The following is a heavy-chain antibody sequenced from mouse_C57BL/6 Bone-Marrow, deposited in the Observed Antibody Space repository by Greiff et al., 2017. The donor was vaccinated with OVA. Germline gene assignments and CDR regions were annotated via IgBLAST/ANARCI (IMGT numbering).Heavy chain of an antibody. CDR3: TRGFTTVVDY. D-gene: IGHD1-1*01. J-gene: IGHJ2*01. CDR2: IDPETGGT. Sequence: QVQLQQSGAALVRPGASVTLSCKASGYTFTDYEMHWVKQTPVHGLEWIGAIDPETGGTAYNQKFKGKAILTADKSASTAYMELRSLTSEDSAVYYCTRGFTTVVDYWGQGTTLTVSS. V-gene: IGHV1-15*01. CDR1: GYTFTDYE.